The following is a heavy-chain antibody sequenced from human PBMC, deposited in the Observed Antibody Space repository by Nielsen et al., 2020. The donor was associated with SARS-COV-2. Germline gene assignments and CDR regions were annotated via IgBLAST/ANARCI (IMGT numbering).Heavy chain of an antibody. CDR2: INHSGST. V-gene: IGHV4-34*01. D-gene: IGHD2-2*01. CDR3: ARKGLLGYCSSTSCHGEYYYYGMDV. Sequence: SETLSLTCTVCGGSISSYYWSWIRQPPGKGLEWIGEINHSGSTNYNPSLKSRVTISVDTSKNQFSLKLSSVTAADTAVYYCARKGLLGYCSSTSCHGEYYYYGMDVWGQGTTVTVSS. J-gene: IGHJ6*02. CDR1: GGSISSYY.